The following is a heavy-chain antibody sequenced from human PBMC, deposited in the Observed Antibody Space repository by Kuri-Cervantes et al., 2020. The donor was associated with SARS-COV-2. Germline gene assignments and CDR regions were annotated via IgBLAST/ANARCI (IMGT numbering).Heavy chain of an antibody. D-gene: IGHD2-15*01. CDR1: GGSISSYY. J-gene: IGHJ5*02. CDR2: IHYSGST. V-gene: IGHV4-59*01. CDR3: ARVVRGWYPQGRKGDWFDP. Sequence: GSLRLSCTVSGGSISSYYWSWVRQPPGKGLEWIGNIHYSGSTNYNPSLKSRVTISVDTSKNQLSLRLSSVTAADTAVYYCARVVRGWYPQGRKGDWFDPWGQGTLVTVSS.